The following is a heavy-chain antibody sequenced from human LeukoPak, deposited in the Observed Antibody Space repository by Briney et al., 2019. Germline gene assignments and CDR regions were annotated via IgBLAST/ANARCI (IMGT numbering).Heavy chain of an antibody. V-gene: IGHV3-48*01. CDR3: AKGIDYDVLPDAFDI. Sequence: GGSLRLSCAASGFFFDSYSLNWVRQAPGKGLEWISYITAGSDTIFYADSVEGRFTISRDNSKNSLYLQMNSLRAEDTAVYYCAKGIDYDVLPDAFDIWGQGTMVTVSS. CDR2: ITAGSDTI. CDR1: GFFFDSYS. D-gene: IGHD4-17*01. J-gene: IGHJ3*02.